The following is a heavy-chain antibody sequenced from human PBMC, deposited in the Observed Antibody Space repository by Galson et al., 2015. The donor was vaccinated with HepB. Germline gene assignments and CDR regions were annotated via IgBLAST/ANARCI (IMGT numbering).Heavy chain of an antibody. CDR2: ISAYNGNT. CDR3: ARDGEDIVVVPAARTYWFDP. Sequence: SVKVSCKASGYTFTSYGISWVRQAPGQGLEWMGWISAYNGNTNYAQKLQGRVTMTTDTSTSTAYMELRSLRSDDTAVYYCARDGEDIVVVPAARTYWFDPWGQGTLVTVSS. J-gene: IGHJ5*02. CDR1: GYTFTSYG. V-gene: IGHV1-18*01. D-gene: IGHD2-2*01.